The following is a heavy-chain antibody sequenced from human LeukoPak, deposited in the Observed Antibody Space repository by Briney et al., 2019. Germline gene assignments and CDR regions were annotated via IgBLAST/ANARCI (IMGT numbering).Heavy chain of an antibody. J-gene: IGHJ4*02. CDR1: GFTFSSYG. CDR2: ISYDGSNK. Sequence: SGGSLRLSCAASGFTFSSYGMHWVRQAPGKGLEWVAVISYDGSNKYYADSVKGRFTISRDNSKNTLYLQMNSLRAEDTAVYYCAAGYSSSWYYFDYWGQGTLVIVSS. CDR3: AAGYSSSWYYFDY. D-gene: IGHD6-13*01. V-gene: IGHV3-30*03.